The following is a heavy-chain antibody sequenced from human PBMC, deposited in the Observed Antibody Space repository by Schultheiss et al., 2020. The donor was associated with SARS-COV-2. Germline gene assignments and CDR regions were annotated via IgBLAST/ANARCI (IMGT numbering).Heavy chain of an antibody. V-gene: IGHV3-33*01. CDR3: ARDRSPYYGDYVGPLDY. D-gene: IGHD4-17*01. CDR1: GFTFRSYG. CDR2: IWYDGSNK. Sequence: GGSLRLSCAASGFTFRSYGMHWVRQAPGKGLEWVAVIWYDGSNKYYADSVKGRFTISRDNSKNTLYLQMNSLRAEDTAVYYCARDRSPYYGDYVGPLDYWGQGTLVTVSS. J-gene: IGHJ4*02.